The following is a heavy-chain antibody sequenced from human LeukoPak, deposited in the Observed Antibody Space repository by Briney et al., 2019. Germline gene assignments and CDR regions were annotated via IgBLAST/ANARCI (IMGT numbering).Heavy chain of an antibody. D-gene: IGHD3-22*01. CDR3: AGERIYYDSSGYPVGYMDV. J-gene: IGHJ6*03. CDR1: GFTFSSYE. CDR2: ISSSGSTI. V-gene: IGHV3-48*03. Sequence: GGSLRLSCAASGFTFSSYEMNWVRQAPGKGLEWVSYISSSGSTIYYADSVEGRFTISRDNAKNSLYLQMNSLRAEDTAVYYCAGERIYYDSSGYPVGYMDVWGKGTTVTVSS.